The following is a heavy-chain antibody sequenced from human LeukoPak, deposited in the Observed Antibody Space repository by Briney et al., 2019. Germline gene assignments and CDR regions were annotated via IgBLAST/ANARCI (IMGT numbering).Heavy chain of an antibody. D-gene: IGHD3-22*01. CDR3: AREGYYYDSSGYDHFDY. CDR2: ISDDGRIK. J-gene: IGHJ4*02. CDR1: GFSFSRYD. V-gene: IGHV3-30*04. Sequence: GSLRLSCVASGFSFSRYDMHWVRQAPGKGLEWVAVISDDGRIKIYGDSVKGRLTISRDNSKNTLYLQMNSLRGEDTAVYYCAREGYYYDSSGYDHFDYWGQGTLVTVSS.